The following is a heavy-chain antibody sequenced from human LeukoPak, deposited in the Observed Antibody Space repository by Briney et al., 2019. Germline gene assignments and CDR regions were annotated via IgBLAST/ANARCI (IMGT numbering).Heavy chain of an antibody. CDR3: ARGESDYSSSWYWFDP. J-gene: IGHJ5*02. D-gene: IGHD6-13*01. V-gene: IGHV4-34*01. CDR1: GGSLSGYY. CDR2: INHSGST. Sequence: SETLSLTCAVYGGSLSGYYWSWIRQPPGKGLEWIGEINHSGSTNYNPSLKSRVTISVDTSKSQFSLKLSSVTAADTAVYYCARGESDYSSSWYWFDPWGQGTLVTVSS.